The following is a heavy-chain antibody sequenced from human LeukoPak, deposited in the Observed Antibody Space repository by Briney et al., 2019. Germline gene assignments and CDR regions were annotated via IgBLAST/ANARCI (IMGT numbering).Heavy chain of an antibody. CDR3: ARLDYSSGYRGRAFDI. V-gene: IGHV3-72*01. D-gene: IGHD3-22*01. CDR2: TRNKANSYTT. J-gene: IGHJ3*02. Sequence: GGSLRLSCAASGFTFSDHYMDWVRQAPGKGLEWVGRTRNKANSYTTEYAASVKGRFTISRDDSKNSLYLQMNSLKTEDTAVYYCARLDYSSGYRGRAFDIWGQGTMVTVSS. CDR1: GFTFSDHY.